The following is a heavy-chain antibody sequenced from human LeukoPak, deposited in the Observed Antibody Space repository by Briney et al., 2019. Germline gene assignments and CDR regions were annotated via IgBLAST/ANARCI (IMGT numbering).Heavy chain of an antibody. CDR2: ISGSGGST. D-gene: IGHD6-19*01. J-gene: IGHJ5*02. CDR3: AKEGEAVAGTWNWFDP. Sequence: GGSLRLSCAASGFTFDDYAMSWVRQAPGKGLEWVSAISGSGGSTYYADSVKGRFTISRDNSKNTLYLQMNSLRAEDTAVYYCAKEGEAVAGTWNWFDPWGQGTLVTVSS. V-gene: IGHV3-23*01. CDR1: GFTFDDYA.